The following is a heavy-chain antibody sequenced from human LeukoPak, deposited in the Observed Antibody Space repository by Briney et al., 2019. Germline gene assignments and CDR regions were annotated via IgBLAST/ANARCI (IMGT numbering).Heavy chain of an antibody. CDR1: GFTFRSFN. J-gene: IGHJ4*02. CDR2: ISSSSSYI. Sequence: GGSLRLSFAPSGFTFRSFNRNGVGRAPGKRPEWVSSISSSSSYIYYADSVKGRFTISRDNAKNSLYLQMNSLRAEDTALYYCARGASRADYWGQGTLVTVSS. V-gene: IGHV3-21*01. CDR3: ARGASRADY.